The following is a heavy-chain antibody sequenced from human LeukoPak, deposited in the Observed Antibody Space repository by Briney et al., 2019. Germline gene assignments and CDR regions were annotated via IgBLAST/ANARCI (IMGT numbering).Heavy chain of an antibody. CDR2: IYTSGST. V-gene: IGHV4-61*02. CDR3: ARDRPRYIVVVPAAIFTDYYYMDV. CDR1: GGSISSGSYY. Sequence: SETLSLTCTVSGGSISSGSYYWSWIRQPAGKGLEWIGRIYTSGSTNYNPSLKSRVTMSVDTSKNQFSLKLSSVTAADTAVYYCARDRPRYIVVVPAAIFTDYYYMDVWGKGTTVTISS. D-gene: IGHD2-2*01. J-gene: IGHJ6*03.